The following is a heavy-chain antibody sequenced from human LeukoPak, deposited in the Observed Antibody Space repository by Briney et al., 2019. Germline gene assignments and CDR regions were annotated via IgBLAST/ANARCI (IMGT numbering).Heavy chain of an antibody. CDR1: GFTFDDYG. V-gene: IGHV3-20*04. D-gene: IGHD6-19*01. J-gene: IGHJ4*02. Sequence: PGGSLRLSCAASGFTFDDYGMSWVRQAPGKGLEWVSGINLNGGSTGYADSVKGRFTISRDNAKNSLYLQMNSLRAEDTALYYCARVPRQQCLFRSHYYFDYWGQGTLVTVSS. CDR2: INLNGGST. CDR3: ARVPRQQCLFRSHYYFDY.